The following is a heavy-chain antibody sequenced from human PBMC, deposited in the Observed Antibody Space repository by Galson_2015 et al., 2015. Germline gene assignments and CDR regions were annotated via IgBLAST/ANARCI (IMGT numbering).Heavy chain of an antibody. J-gene: IGHJ4*02. V-gene: IGHV4-39*01. D-gene: IGHD2-21*02. CDR2: IYYTGSA. Sequence: ETLSLTCTVSGGAVSSASHYWGWIRQPPGKGLDWIGSIYYTGSASYNPSLKSRVSMSVDTSKNQFSLKLTSVTAADTALYYCARLAYCGEDCFSYYFDEWGQGTPVTVSS. CDR1: GGAVSSASHY. CDR3: ARLAYCGEDCFSYYFDE.